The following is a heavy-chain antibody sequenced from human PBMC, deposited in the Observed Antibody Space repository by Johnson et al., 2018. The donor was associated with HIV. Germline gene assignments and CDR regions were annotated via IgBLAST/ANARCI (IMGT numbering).Heavy chain of an antibody. V-gene: IGHV3-15*02. D-gene: IGHD2-15*01. CDR2: IQSKTDGGTT. CDR1: GFTFINAW. J-gene: IGHJ3*02. CDR3: ARVAALYDAFEI. Sequence: VQLVESGGTLVKPGGSLSLSCAASGFTFINAWMTWVRQSPGKGLEWVGRIQSKTDGGTTDYAAAVKARFTISRDDSKNTLYLQMNSLRAEDPAVYYCARVAALYDAFEIWGQGTMVTVSS.